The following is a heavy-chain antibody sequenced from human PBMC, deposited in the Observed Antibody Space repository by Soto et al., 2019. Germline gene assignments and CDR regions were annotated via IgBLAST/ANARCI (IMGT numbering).Heavy chain of an antibody. V-gene: IGHV4-34*01. CDR1: GGSFSGYY. CDR3: ARAGYSSSYRDCFDP. D-gene: IGHD6-13*01. Sequence: PSETLSLTCAVYGGSFSGYYWSWIRQPPGKGLEWIGEINHSGSTNYNPSLKSRVTISVDTSKNQFSLKLSSVTAADTAVYYCARAGYSSSYRDCFDPWGQGTLVTVSS. CDR2: INHSGST. J-gene: IGHJ5*02.